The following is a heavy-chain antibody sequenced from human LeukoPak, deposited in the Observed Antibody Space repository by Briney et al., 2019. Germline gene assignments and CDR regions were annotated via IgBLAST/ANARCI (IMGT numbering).Heavy chain of an antibody. J-gene: IGHJ4*02. Sequence: GGSLRLSCAASGFTFSSYAMHWVRQAPGKGLEWVAVIPYDGSNKYYADSVKGRFTISRDNSKNTLYLQMNSLRAEDTAVYYCATLAGYFDYWGQGTLVTVSS. CDR3: ATLAGYFDY. CDR1: GFTFSSYA. CDR2: IPYDGSNK. D-gene: IGHD6-19*01. V-gene: IGHV3-30-3*01.